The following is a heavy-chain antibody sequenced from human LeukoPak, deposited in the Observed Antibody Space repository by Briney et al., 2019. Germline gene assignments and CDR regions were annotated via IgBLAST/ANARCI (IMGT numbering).Heavy chain of an antibody. CDR1: GFTFSSYS. V-gene: IGHV3-21*01. Sequence: PGGSLRLSCAASGFTFSSYSMNWVRQAPGKGLEWVSSISSSSYIYYADSVKGRFTISRDNAKNSLYLQMNSLRAEDTAVYYCARDVTGTQFDYWGQGTLVTVSS. CDR3: ARDVTGTQFDY. J-gene: IGHJ4*02. D-gene: IGHD1-20*01. CDR2: ISSSSYI.